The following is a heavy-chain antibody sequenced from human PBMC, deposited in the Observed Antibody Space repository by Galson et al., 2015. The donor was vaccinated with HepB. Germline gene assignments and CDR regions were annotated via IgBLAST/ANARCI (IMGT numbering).Heavy chain of an antibody. D-gene: IGHD1-26*01. CDR1: GFTFSNAW. CDR2: IKSKTDGGTT. Sequence: SLRLSCAASGFTFSNAWMSWVRQAPGKGLEWVGRIKSKTDGGTTDYAAPVKGRFTISRDDSKNTLYLQMNSLKTEDTAVYYCTTKSARRGSYSDYWGQGALVTVSS. CDR3: TTKSARRGSYSDY. V-gene: IGHV3-15*01. J-gene: IGHJ4*02.